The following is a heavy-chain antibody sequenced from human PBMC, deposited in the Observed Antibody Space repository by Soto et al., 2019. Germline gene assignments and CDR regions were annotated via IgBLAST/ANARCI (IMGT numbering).Heavy chain of an antibody. D-gene: IGHD1-26*01. CDR2: INPNSGYT. CDR3: AKGGAIVAAGTRVYLYNAMDV. V-gene: IGHV1-2*02. J-gene: IGHJ6*02. CDR1: GYTFTGYY. Sequence: RASVKVSFKASGYTFTGYYVHWLRQAPGQGLEWMGWINPNSGYTYLAQRFQGRVTMNRDTSIGTAYMELRGLTSDDTAEYYCAKGGAIVAAGTRVYLYNAMDVWGQGTTVTVSS.